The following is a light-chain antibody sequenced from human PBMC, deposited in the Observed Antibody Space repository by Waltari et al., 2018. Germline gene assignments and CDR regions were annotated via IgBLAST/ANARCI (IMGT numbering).Light chain of an antibody. V-gene: IGKV2D-29*02. CDR3: MQSTKDPFT. CDR2: KVT. Sequence: IVMTQTPLSLPVTPGEPASISCRSSHSLLHSNGNTYLHWYLQKPGQSPRLLIYKVTNRESGVPDRFRGSGSGTDFTRKFSRVGPEDVGVYYCMQSTKDPFTFGPGTKLDIK. J-gene: IGKJ3*01. CDR1: HSLLHSNGNTY.